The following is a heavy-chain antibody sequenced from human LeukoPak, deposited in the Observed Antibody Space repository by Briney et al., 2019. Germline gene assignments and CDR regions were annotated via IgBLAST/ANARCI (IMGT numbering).Heavy chain of an antibody. CDR1: GGTFSSYA. CDR2: IIPIFGTA. CDR3: ARNNSEQLVLSY. D-gene: IGHD6-13*01. Sequence: GASVKVSCKASGGTFSSYAISWVRQAPGQGLEWMGGIIPIFGTANYAQKFQGRVMITADKSTSTAYMELSSLRSEDTAVYYYARNNSEQLVLSYWGQGTLVTVSS. J-gene: IGHJ4*02. V-gene: IGHV1-69*06.